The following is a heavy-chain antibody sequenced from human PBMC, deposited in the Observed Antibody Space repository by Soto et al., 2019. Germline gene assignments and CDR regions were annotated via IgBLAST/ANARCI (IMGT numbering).Heavy chain of an antibody. J-gene: IGHJ4*02. Sequence: PGGSLRLSCAASGFTFSSYGVHWVRQAPGKGLGWVASVSYDGSNKHYADSVKGRFTISRDNSKNTLYLQMNSLRAEDTAVYYCAKEMEDIVLVPAASPFDYWGQGTLVTVSS. CDR1: GFTFSSYG. D-gene: IGHD2-2*01. CDR3: AKEMEDIVLVPAASPFDY. V-gene: IGHV3-30*18. CDR2: VSYDGSNK.